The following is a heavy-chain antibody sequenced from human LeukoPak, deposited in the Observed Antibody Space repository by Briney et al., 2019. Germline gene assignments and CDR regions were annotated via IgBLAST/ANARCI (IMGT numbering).Heavy chain of an antibody. Sequence: ASVKVSCKASGFTFTSHDFNWVRQATGQGLEWMGWMNPNSGNTGYAQKFQGRVTMTRNTSISTAYMELSSLRSEDTAVYYCATTPHYYDSSGYYHTTYYYYYGMDVWGQGTTVTVSS. D-gene: IGHD3-22*01. J-gene: IGHJ6*02. CDR2: MNPNSGNT. CDR3: ATTPHYYDSSGYYHTTYYYYYGMDV. V-gene: IGHV1-8*01. CDR1: GFTFTSHD.